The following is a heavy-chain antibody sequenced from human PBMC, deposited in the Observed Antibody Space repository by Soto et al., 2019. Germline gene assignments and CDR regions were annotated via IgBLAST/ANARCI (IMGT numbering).Heavy chain of an antibody. CDR2: IDYRENT. V-gene: IGHV4-39*01. D-gene: IGHD5-18*01. Sequence: QLQLQESGPGLVKPSETVSLTCTVSGGSISSSTYYWGWIRQPPGKGLEWIGSIDYRENTYYNAPLKSRCTIPVDTPKNQFSLELGSVTAADTAVYYCARSTGGYSYGFGWFDPWGQGTLVTVSS. J-gene: IGHJ5*02. CDR3: ARSTGGYSYGFGWFDP. CDR1: GGSISSSTYY.